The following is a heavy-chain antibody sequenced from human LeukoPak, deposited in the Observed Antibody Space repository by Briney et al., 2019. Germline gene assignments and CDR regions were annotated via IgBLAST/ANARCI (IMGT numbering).Heavy chain of an antibody. Sequence: GGSLRLSCAASAFTVISNYMTWGRQAPGRGLQWGSVIYSGGSTYYADSVKGRFTISRHSSQNTLYLQMNSLTPEDTAVYYCARGGRIHPFHYLDYWGRGTLVTVSS. V-gene: IGHV3-53*04. J-gene: IGHJ4*02. CDR2: IYSGGST. D-gene: IGHD1-14*01. CDR3: ARGGRIHPFHYLDY. CDR1: AFTVISNY.